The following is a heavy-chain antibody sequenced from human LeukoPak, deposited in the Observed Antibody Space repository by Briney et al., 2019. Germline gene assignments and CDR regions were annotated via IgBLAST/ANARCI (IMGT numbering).Heavy chain of an antibody. CDR3: ARTRSTGRCQSPDAYDI. J-gene: IGHJ3*02. CDR1: GYTFTNYY. Sequence: ASVKVSCKASGYTFTNYYWHWVRQAPGQGLEWMGLINPSGGSTSYAQKFQGRVTMTRDTSTSRVFMELSSLGSEDTAVYFYARTRSTGRCQSPDAYDIRGPGTMVTVSS. CDR2: INPSGGST. D-gene: IGHD2-2*01. V-gene: IGHV1-46*01.